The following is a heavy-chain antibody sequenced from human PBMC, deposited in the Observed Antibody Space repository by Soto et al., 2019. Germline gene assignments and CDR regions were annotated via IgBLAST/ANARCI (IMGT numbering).Heavy chain of an antibody. D-gene: IGHD5-18*01. J-gene: IGHJ4*02. V-gene: IGHV1-18*01. CDR2: ISAYNGNT. CDR3: AKERGYSYGYDY. Sequence: ASVKVSCKASGYTFTSYGISWVRQAPGQGLEWMGCISAYNGNTNYAQELQGRVTTTTDTSTSTAYMELRSLRSDDTAVYYCAKERGYSYGYDYWGQGTLVTVSS. CDR1: GYTFTSYG.